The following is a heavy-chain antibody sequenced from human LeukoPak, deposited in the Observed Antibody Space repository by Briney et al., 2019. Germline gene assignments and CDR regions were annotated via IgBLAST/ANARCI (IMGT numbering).Heavy chain of an antibody. CDR3: TSWGDTTAEYFQR. V-gene: IGHV3-7*01. D-gene: IGHD2-21*02. CDR2: INPDGRDT. CDR1: GFTFNRCW. Sequence: GGSLRLTCVVSGFTFNRCWMNWVRQAPGKGLEWVAHINPDGRDTYYVDSVKGRFTISRDNAQNSMYLQMNSLRVEDTAVYYCTSWGDTTAEYFQRWGQGTLVTVSS. J-gene: IGHJ1*01.